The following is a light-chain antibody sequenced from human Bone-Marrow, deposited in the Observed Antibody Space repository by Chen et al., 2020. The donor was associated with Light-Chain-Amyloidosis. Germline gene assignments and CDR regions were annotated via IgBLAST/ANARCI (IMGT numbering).Light chain of an antibody. CDR1: SSDVGGYNY. Sequence: QSALTQPASVSGSPGQAITISCTGTSSDVGGYNYVSWYQQHPGKAPKLMIYDVSNRPSGVSNRFAGCKSGNTASLPISGLQAEDEADYYCTSYTSVSTLWVFGGGTKLTVL. V-gene: IGLV2-14*03. CDR2: DVS. J-gene: IGLJ3*02. CDR3: TSYTSVSTLWV.